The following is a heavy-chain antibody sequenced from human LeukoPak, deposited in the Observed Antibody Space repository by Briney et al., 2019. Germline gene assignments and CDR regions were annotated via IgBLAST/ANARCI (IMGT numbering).Heavy chain of an antibody. V-gene: IGHV5-51*01. Sequence: GVSLQISCQDSGYSFTSHWIGWVGQMPAKGLEWMGIIYPGDSDTRYSPSFQGQVTISADKSISTAYLQWSSLKASDTAMYYCARKLQGEYYDFWSGPIGGAFDIWGPGTMVTVSS. CDR3: ARKLQGEYYDFWSGPIGGAFDI. D-gene: IGHD3-3*01. J-gene: IGHJ3*02. CDR2: IYPGDSDT. CDR1: GYSFTSHW.